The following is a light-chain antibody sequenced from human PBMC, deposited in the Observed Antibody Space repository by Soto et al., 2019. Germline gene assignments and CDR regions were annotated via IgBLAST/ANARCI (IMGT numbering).Light chain of an antibody. CDR2: GAS. CDR3: KPYTTWPPWP. Sequence: EMGMTQSPATLSVSPGERATLSCRASQSVSSNLAWYQQKPGQAPRLLIYGASTRATGIPARFSGSGSGTEFTLTISSLQSEDFAVYYCKPYTTWPPWPFAQRTKVAI. V-gene: IGKV3-15*01. J-gene: IGKJ1*01. CDR1: QSVSSN.